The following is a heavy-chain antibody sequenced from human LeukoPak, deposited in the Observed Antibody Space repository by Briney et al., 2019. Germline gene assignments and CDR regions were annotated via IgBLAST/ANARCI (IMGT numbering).Heavy chain of an antibody. J-gene: IGHJ4*02. CDR1: GGSISSFY. V-gene: IGHV4-59*01. D-gene: IGHD3-10*01. CDR2: IYYSGST. Sequence: SETLTLTCSVSGGSISSFYWSWIRQPPGKGLERIGNIYYSGSTNYNPSLKSRVTISVDTSKNQFSLQLSSVTAADTAVYYCARGGYYYLYWGQGTLSPSPQ. CDR3: ARGGYYYLY.